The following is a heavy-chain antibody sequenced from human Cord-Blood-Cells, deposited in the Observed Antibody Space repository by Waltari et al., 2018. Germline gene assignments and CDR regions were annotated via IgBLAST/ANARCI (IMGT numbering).Heavy chain of an antibody. J-gene: IGHJ3*02. V-gene: IGHV3-15*01. D-gene: IGHD6-13*01. CDR3: TTDRIAAADAFDI. CDR2: IKSKTDGGTT. Sequence: EVQLVESGGGLVKPGGSLRLSCAASGFTFSNAWMSWVRQAPGKGLEWVGRIKSKTDGGTTDYAAPVKGRFTISRDYSKNTLYLQMNSLKTEDTAVYYCTTDRIAAADAFDIWGQGTMVTVSS. CDR1: GFTFSNAW.